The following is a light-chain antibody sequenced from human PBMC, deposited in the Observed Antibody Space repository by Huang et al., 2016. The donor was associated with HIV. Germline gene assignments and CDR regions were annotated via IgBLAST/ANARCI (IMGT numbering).Light chain of an antibody. V-gene: IGKV3-15*01. CDR3: QHYNNWPWWT. CDR2: RAS. Sequence: EVVMTQSPAILSVSPGERATLSCRARQSVTSNFAWYQQNPGQAPRLLIYRASTRATGIPARFSGSGSGTEFTLTISSLQSEDFAVYYCQHYNNWPWWTFGQGTKVEIK. J-gene: IGKJ1*01. CDR1: QSVTSN.